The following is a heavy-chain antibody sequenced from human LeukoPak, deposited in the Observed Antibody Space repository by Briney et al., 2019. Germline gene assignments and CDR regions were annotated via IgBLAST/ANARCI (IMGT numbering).Heavy chain of an antibody. CDR2: TNLHGTAV. Sequence: GGSLRLSCAVSGLSFSNYWMHWVRQAPGKGLVWVARTNLHGTAVDYADPVKGRFTISRDNSKNMLFLQMNSLRVEDTAVYYCASAYTYVRLGKHWGQGTLVTVSP. CDR3: ASAYTYVRLGKH. CDR1: GLSFSNYW. J-gene: IGHJ4*02. D-gene: IGHD3-10*02. V-gene: IGHV3-74*01.